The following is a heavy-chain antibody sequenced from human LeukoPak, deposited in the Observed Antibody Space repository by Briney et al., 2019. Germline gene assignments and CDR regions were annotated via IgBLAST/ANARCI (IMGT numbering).Heavy chain of an antibody. CDR1: GYTFTSYD. CDR3: ARLGAGYSSSWYSEYYMDV. Sequence: GASVKVSCKASGYTFTSYDISWVRQAPGQGLEWMGWISAYNGNTNYAQKLQGRVTMTTDTSTSTAYMELRSLRSDDTAVYYCARLGAGYSSSWYSEYYMDVWGKGTTVTVSS. V-gene: IGHV1-18*01. J-gene: IGHJ6*03. CDR2: ISAYNGNT. D-gene: IGHD6-13*01.